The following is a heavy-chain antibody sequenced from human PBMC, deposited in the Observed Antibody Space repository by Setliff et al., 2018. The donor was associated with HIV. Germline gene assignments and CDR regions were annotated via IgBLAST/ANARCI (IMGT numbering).Heavy chain of an antibody. J-gene: IGHJ4*02. V-gene: IGHV3-7*03. Sequence: SLRLSCAASGFPFSRHWMSWVRQAPGKGLEWVASIKDDGREEDYADSVKGRFTISRDNAKNSLFLQMDSLRAEDTAVYYCARCLNTEYWSGYSPFDYWGLGSLVSVSS. D-gene: IGHD3-3*01. CDR3: ARCLNTEYWSGYSPFDY. CDR2: IKDDGREE. CDR1: GFPFSRHW.